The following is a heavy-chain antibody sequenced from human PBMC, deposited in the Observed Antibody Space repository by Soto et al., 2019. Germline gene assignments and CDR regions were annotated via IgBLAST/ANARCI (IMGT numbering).Heavy chain of an antibody. CDR3: ARDPGYSGFDFDY. J-gene: IGHJ4*02. CDR1: GFTFSSHA. D-gene: IGHD5-12*01. Sequence: QVQLVESGGDVLQPGRSLRLSCAASGFTFSSHAMHWVRQAPGKGLEWVAVIWYDGSKKYYADSVKGRFTVARDDSKNTLSLQMNSLRVEDTAVYYCARDPGYSGFDFDYWGQGTLVTVSS. V-gene: IGHV3-33*01. CDR2: IWYDGSKK.